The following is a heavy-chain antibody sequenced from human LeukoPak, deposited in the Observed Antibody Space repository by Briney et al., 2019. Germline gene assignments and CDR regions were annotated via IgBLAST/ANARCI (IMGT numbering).Heavy chain of an antibody. CDR1: GFTFSTFA. CDR2: ISGSGGST. CDR3: AKDRSVLNFDY. J-gene: IGHJ4*02. Sequence: PGGSLRLSCAASGFTFSTFAMTWVRQAPGKGMEWVSSISGSGGSTYYADSVKGRFTISRDNSKNTLYLQMNSLRAEDTAVYYCAKDRSVLNFDYWGQGTLVTVSS. V-gene: IGHV3-23*01.